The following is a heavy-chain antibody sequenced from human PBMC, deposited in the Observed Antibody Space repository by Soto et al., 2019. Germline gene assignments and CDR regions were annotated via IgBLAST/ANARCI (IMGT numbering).Heavy chain of an antibody. CDR1: GFTYSTYT. J-gene: IGHJ6*02. Sequence: PGGSLRLSCAASGFTYSTYTMHWVRQAPGKGLEWVSGISGSGGSTNYADSVKGRFTISRDNSKNTLYLQMNSLRAEDTAVYYCASAAREYYYYGMDVWGQGTTVTVSS. V-gene: IGHV3-23*01. CDR2: ISGSGGST. CDR3: ASAAREYYYYGMDV.